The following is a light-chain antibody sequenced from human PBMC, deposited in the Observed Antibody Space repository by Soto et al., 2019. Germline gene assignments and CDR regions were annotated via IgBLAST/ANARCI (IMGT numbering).Light chain of an antibody. J-gene: IGKJ4*01. CDR2: GAS. CDR3: QKCNNWPLT. V-gene: IGKV3-15*01. Sequence: EIVMSQSPATLSVSPGERATLSCRASQSISSNLAWYQQKPGQAPRLLLYGASTRAAGIPARFSGSGSGTEFTLTISILQSEEFAVYYCQKCNNWPLTFGGGIKVESK. CDR1: QSISSN.